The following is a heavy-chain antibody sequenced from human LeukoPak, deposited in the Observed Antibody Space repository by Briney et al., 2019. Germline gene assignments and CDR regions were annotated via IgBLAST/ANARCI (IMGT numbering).Heavy chain of an antibody. Sequence: GGSLRLSCAASGFTFSSYSMNWVRQAPGKGLEWVTVISYDGSNKHYADSVKGRFTISRDNSKNTVNLQMNSLRAEDTAVYYCARDSDYSFDSWGQGTLVTVSS. CDR3: ARDSDYSFDS. J-gene: IGHJ4*02. CDR1: GFTFSSYS. V-gene: IGHV3-30*03. D-gene: IGHD3-3*01. CDR2: ISYDGSNK.